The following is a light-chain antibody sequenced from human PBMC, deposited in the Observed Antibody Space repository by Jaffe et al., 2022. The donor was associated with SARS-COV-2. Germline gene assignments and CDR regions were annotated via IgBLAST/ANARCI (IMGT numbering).Light chain of an antibody. CDR2: EVS. V-gene: IGLV2-14*01. J-gene: IGLJ2*01. CDR3: SSYTSSNTHV. Sequence: QSALTQPASVSGSPGQSITISCTGTSSDVGGYNYVSWYQQHPGKAPKLMIYEVSNRPSGVPDRFSGSKSGNTASLTISGLRADDEADYYCSSYTSSNTHVFGGGTKLTVL. CDR1: SSDVGGYNY.